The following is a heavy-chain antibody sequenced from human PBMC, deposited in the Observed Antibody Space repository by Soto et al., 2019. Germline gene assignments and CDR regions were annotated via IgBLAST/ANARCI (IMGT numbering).Heavy chain of an antibody. V-gene: IGHV4-30-4*01. Sequence: SETLSLTCTVSGGSISSGDYYWSWIRQPPGKGLEWIGYIYYSGSTYYNPSLKSRVTISVDTSKNQFSLKLSSVTAADTAVYYCARDGWNYHFDYWGQGTLVTVSS. D-gene: IGHD1-7*01. J-gene: IGHJ4*02. CDR1: GGSISSGDYY. CDR3: ARDGWNYHFDY. CDR2: IYYSGST.